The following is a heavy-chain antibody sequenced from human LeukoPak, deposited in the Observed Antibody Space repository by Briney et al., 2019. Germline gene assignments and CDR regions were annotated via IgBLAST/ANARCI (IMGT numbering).Heavy chain of an antibody. J-gene: IGHJ4*02. CDR2: IYSGGST. Sequence: PGGSLRLSCAASGFTVSSNYMSWVRQAPGKGLEWVSVIYSGGSTYYADSVKGRFTISRDNSKNTLYLQMNSLRAEDTAVYYCARGRRFLEVSRLFDYWGQGTLVTVSS. CDR1: GFTVSSNY. V-gene: IGHV3-66*01. D-gene: IGHD3-3*01. CDR3: ARGRRFLEVSRLFDY.